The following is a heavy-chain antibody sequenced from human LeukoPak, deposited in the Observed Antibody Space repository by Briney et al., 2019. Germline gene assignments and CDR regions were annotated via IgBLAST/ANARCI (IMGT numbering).Heavy chain of an antibody. Sequence: GGSLRLSCAASGFTFSSHAMTWVCQAPGKGLEWVSGIGGRGDYTYHADSVKGRFTISRDNSKNTLYLQLNSLRVEDTAVYYCAKEIYAYGSRGFDHWGQGTLVTVSS. CDR1: GFTFSSHA. CDR3: AKEIYAYGSRGFDH. V-gene: IGHV3-23*01. D-gene: IGHD3-10*01. J-gene: IGHJ4*02. CDR2: IGGRGDYT.